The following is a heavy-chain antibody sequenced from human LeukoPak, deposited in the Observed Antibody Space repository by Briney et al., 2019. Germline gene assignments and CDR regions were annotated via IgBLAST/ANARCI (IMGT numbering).Heavy chain of an antibody. J-gene: IGHJ6*03. D-gene: IGHD3-16*01. CDR3: ARIYAPQYMDV. Sequence: PSETLSLTCTVSGGSISSSNYYWGWIRQPPGKGLEWIGTIHYSGTTYYKPSLNSRVTIHVDRSKNQFSLKLSSMTAADTAVYYCARIYAPQYMDVWGKGTTVTVSS. CDR2: IHYSGTT. V-gene: IGHV4-39*01. CDR1: GGSISSSNYY.